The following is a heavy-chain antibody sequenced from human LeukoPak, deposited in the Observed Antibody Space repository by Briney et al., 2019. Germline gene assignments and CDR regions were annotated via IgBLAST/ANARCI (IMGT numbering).Heavy chain of an antibody. CDR1: GFTMSHYG. Sequence: GSLILSCAASGFTMSHYGVSWVRQAPGKGLEWISGIRSAVETTHYADSVKGRFIIPRDNSKNALSLQLNSLRPEDTALYYCAKHFCTGLDCSLFDSWGQGTLVTVSS. J-gene: IGHJ4*02. CDR2: IRSAVETT. CDR3: AKHFCTGLDCSLFDS. V-gene: IGHV3-23*01. D-gene: IGHD3/OR15-3a*01.